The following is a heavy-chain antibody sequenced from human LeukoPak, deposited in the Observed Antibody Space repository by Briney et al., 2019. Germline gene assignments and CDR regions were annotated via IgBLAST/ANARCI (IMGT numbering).Heavy chain of an antibody. V-gene: IGHV1-8*01. Sequence: ASVTVSYTASGYTFTSYDINWVRQAPGQGLEWMGWMNPNSGNTGYAQKFQGRVTMTRNTSISTAYMELSSLRSEDTAVYYCARKGVGATIDYWGQGTLVTVSS. CDR3: ARKGVGATIDY. D-gene: IGHD1-26*01. CDR2: MNPNSGNT. J-gene: IGHJ4*02. CDR1: GYTFTSYD.